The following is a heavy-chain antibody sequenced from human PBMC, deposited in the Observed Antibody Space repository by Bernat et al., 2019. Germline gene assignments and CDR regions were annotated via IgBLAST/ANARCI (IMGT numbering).Heavy chain of an antibody. D-gene: IGHD1-26*01. CDR2: IYYSGST. V-gene: IGHV4-39*01. CDR1: GGSISSSSYY. CDR3: ASSALAIPYFDY. Sequence: QLQLQESGPGLVKPSETLSLTCTVSGGSISSSSYYWGWIRQPLGKGLEWIGSIYYSGSTYYNPSLKSRVTISVDTSKNQFSLKLSSVTAADTAVYYCASSALAIPYFDYWGQGTLVTVSS. J-gene: IGHJ4*02.